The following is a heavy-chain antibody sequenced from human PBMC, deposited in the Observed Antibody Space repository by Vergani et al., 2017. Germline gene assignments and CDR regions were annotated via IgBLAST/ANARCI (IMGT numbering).Heavy chain of an antibody. CDR2: VFHSGSA. CDR3: ARAGDFWFDP. CDR1: GYSISRGYY. V-gene: IGHV4-38-2*02. J-gene: IGHJ5*02. D-gene: IGHD7-27*01. Sequence: QVQLQESGPGLVKPSETLSLTCSVSGYSISRGYYWGWIRQPPGKGLEWIATVFHSGSAYYNPSLRRRVTISVETSKNQFSLKLSSVTAADTAVYYCARAGDFWFDPWGQGTLVTVSS.